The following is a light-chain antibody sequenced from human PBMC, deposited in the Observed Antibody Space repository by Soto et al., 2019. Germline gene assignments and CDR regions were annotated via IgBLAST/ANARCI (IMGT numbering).Light chain of an antibody. CDR3: CAFTSSGTWV. V-gene: IGLV2-14*01. J-gene: IGLJ3*02. CDR1: SSDVGGYDF. CDR2: EDT. Sequence: QSVLTQPASVSGSPGQSIAISCTGTSSDVGGYDFVSWYQQHPGKAPKLMIYEDTKRPSGVSNRFSGSKSGNMASLTISGLQAEDEADYYCCAFTSSGTWVFGVGTKVTVL.